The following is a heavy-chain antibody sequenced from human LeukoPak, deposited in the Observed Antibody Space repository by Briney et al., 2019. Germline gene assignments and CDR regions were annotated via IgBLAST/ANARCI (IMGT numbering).Heavy chain of an antibody. V-gene: IGHV3-7*01. J-gene: IGHJ5*02. CDR2: IKQDGSEK. Sequence: PGGSLRLSCAASGFPFSSYWMSWVRQAPGKGLEWVANIKQDGSEKYYVDSVKGRFTISRDNAKNTPYLQMNSLRAEDTAVYYCEREFEYNFWSGDYRRTNWFDPWGQGTLVTVSS. D-gene: IGHD3-3*01. CDR1: GFPFSSYW. CDR3: EREFEYNFWSGDYRRTNWFDP.